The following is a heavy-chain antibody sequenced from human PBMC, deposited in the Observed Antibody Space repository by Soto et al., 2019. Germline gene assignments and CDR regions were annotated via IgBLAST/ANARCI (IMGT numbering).Heavy chain of an antibody. J-gene: IGHJ4*02. Sequence: NPSETLSLTCTVSGGSISSGDYYWNWIRRPPGKGLEWIGYIYYSGITYYNPSLKSRVTISVDTSKNQLSLKLTSMTATDTAVYYCARTKDSGDYVFDYWGQGTLVTVS. CDR3: ARTKDSGDYVFDY. CDR1: GGSISSGDYY. CDR2: IYYSGIT. V-gene: IGHV4-30-4*01. D-gene: IGHD4-17*01.